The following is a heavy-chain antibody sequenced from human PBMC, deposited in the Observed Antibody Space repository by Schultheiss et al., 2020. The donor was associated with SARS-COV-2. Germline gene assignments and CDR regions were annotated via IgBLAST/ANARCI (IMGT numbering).Heavy chain of an antibody. Sequence: GSLRLSCAVYGGSFSGYYWSWIRQPPGKGLDWIGEINHSGSTNYNPSLKSRVTISVDTSKNQFSLKLSSVTAVDTAVYYCARGDTGPYYYYYYGMDVWGQGATVTV. CDR3: ARGDTGPYYYYYYGMDV. D-gene: IGHD2-8*02. V-gene: IGHV4-34*01. CDR1: GGSFSGYY. CDR2: INHSGST. J-gene: IGHJ6*02.